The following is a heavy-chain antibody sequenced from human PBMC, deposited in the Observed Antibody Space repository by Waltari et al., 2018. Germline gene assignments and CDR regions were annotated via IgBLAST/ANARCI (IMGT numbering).Heavy chain of an antibody. CDR2: ISGSGGST. J-gene: IGHJ3*02. CDR1: GGTFSSYA. V-gene: IGHV3-23*04. Sequence: VQLVQSGAEVKKPGSSVKVSCKASGGTFSSYAMSWVRQAPGKGLEWVSAISGSGGSTYYADSVKGRFTISRDNSKNTLYLQMNSLRAEDTAVYYCAKELSAAGTKGYDAFDIWGQGTMVTVSS. D-gene: IGHD6-13*01. CDR3: AKELSAAGTKGYDAFDI.